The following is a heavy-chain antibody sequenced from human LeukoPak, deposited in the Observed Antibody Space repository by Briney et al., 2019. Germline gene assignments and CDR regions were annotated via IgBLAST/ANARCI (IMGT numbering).Heavy chain of an antibody. D-gene: IGHD5-18*01. J-gene: IGHJ4*02. CDR2: INPIGGTT. CDR1: RYTFTTYY. Sequence: ASVKVSCKASRYTFTTYYLHWVRQAPGQGLEWMGVINPIGGTTRYAQRFQGRVTMTSDTSSSTVFMDLSSLKSDDTAMYYRGIPERGYNYGYDYWGQGTQVTVSS. V-gene: IGHV1-46*01. CDR3: GIPERGYNYGYDY.